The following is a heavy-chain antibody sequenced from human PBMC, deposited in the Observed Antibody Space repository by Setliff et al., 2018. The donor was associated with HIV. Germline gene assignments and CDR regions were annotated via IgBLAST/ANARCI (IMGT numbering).Heavy chain of an antibody. CDR1: EFIILANK. CDR2: ISPDNGAA. CDR3: ALPRVFDSFHV. V-gene: IGHV1-2*06. J-gene: IGHJ3*01. Sequence: ASVKVSCKATEFIILANKMNWVRQAPGQGLEWIGRISPDNGAAEYAPQFQGRVIMTVDTSISTAYLEIPRLTSDDAAVYYCALPRVFDSFHVWGQGTMVTGS.